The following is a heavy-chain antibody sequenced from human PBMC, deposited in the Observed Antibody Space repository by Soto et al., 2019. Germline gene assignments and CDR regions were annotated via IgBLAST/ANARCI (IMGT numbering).Heavy chain of an antibody. J-gene: IGHJ4*02. D-gene: IGHD2-15*01. CDR2: IYYSGST. Sequence: PSETLSLTCTVSGGSISSYYWSWIRQPPGKGLEWIGYIYYSGSTNYNPSLKSRVTISVDTSNNQFSLKLSSVTAADTAVYYCASRHCSGGDCPYYFDYWGQGTLVTVSS. CDR3: ASRHCSGGDCPYYFDY. CDR1: GGSISSYY. V-gene: IGHV4-59*01.